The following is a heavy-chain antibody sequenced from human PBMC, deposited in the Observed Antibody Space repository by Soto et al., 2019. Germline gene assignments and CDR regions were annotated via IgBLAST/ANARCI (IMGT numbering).Heavy chain of an antibody. J-gene: IGHJ4*02. CDR3: ARADEFYDFWSGYGSFDY. D-gene: IGHD3-3*01. CDR1: GYTFTSYG. CDR2: ISAYNGNT. V-gene: IGHV1-18*01. Sequence: ASVKVSCKASGYTFTSYGISWVRQAPGQGLEWMGWISAYNGNTNYAQKLQGRVTMTTDTSTSTAYMELRSLRSDDTAVYYCARADEFYDFWSGYGSFDYWGQGSLVTVSS.